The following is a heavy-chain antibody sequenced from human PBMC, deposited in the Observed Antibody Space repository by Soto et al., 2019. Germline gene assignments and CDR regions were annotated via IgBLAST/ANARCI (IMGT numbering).Heavy chain of an antibody. J-gene: IGHJ4*02. CDR1: GFTISSNA. Sequence: GGSLRLSCAASGFTISSNAIYWVRPAPGKGLEWVSAISDRGDTTHYADSVKGRFTISRDTSKNTLYLQLNTLRADDTAVYYCAKDKPGTTSFDYWGQGTLVTVSS. CDR3: AKDKPGTTSFDY. D-gene: IGHD1-1*01. CDR2: ISDRGDTT. V-gene: IGHV3-23*01.